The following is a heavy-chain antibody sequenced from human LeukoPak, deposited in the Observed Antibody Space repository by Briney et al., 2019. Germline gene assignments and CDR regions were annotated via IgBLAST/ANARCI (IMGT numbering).Heavy chain of an antibody. CDR2: IKQDGSEK. V-gene: IGHV3-7*01. D-gene: IGHD4-23*01. J-gene: IGHJ4*02. CDR3: ARDGGRWSYFFDY. Sequence: GGSLRLSCAASGFTFSSYWMSWVRQAPGKGLEWVANIKQDGSEKYYVDSVKGRFTISRDNAKNSLNLQMNSLRAEDTAVYYCARDGGRWSYFFDYWGQGTLVTVSS. CDR1: GFTFSSYW.